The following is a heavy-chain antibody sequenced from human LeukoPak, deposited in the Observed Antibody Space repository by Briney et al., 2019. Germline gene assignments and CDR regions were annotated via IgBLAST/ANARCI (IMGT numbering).Heavy chain of an antibody. J-gene: IGHJ4*02. CDR3: VKDIGSGSYRYGGYFDY. CDR1: GFPFDDKA. CDR2: ISRNSDST. Sequence: SGGSLRLSCAASGFPFDDKAMHWVRHAPGKGLERVAGISRNSDSTGYADSVKGRFTISRDNAKNSLYLQMNTLRAEDMALYYCVKDIGSGSYRYGGYFDYWGQGTLVTVSS. D-gene: IGHD1-26*01. V-gene: IGHV3-9*03.